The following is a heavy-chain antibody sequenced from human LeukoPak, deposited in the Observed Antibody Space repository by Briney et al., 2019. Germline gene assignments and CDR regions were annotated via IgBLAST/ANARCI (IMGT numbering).Heavy chain of an antibody. CDR3: ASPLIFVYSSSATDY. J-gene: IGHJ4*02. D-gene: IGHD6-6*01. V-gene: IGHV1-46*01. Sequence: ASVKVSCKASGYTFTSYYMHWVRQAPGQGLEWMGIINPSGGSTSYAQKFQGRVTMTRDTSTSTVYMELSSLRSEDTAVYYCASPLIFVYSSSATDYWGQGTLVTVSS. CDR2: INPSGGST. CDR1: GYTFTSYY.